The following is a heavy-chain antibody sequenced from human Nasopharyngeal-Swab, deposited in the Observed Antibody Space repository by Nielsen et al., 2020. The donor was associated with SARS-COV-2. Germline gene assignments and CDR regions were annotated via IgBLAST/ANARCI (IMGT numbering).Heavy chain of an antibody. D-gene: IGHD2-2*01. Sequence: GSLRLSCTVSGGSISSSSYYWGWIRQPPGKGLEWIGSIYYSGSTYYNPSLKSRVTISVDTSKNQFSLKLSSVTAADTAVYYCARADSSTYDAFAIWGQGTMVTVSS. V-gene: IGHV4-39*01. CDR1: GGSISSSSYY. CDR2: IYYSGST. CDR3: ARADSSTYDAFAI. J-gene: IGHJ3*02.